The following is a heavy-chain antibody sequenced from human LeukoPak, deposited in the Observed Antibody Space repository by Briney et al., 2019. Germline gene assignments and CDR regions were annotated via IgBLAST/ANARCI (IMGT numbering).Heavy chain of an antibody. J-gene: IGHJ4*02. D-gene: IGHD2-15*01. CDR1: GFSFSNYA. V-gene: IGHV3-23*01. CDR3: ANPMAAAPFDY. CDR2: ISGSGGST. Sequence: PGGSLRLSCAASGFSFSNYAMSWVRQAPGKGLEWVSAISGSGGSTYYADSVKGRFTISRDNSKNTLYLQMNSLRAEDTAVYYCANPMAAAPFDYWGQGTLVTVSS.